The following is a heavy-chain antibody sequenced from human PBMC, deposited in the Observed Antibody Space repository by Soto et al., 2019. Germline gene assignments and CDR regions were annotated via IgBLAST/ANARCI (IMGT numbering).Heavy chain of an antibody. D-gene: IGHD6-19*01. CDR2: ISAYNGNT. CDR3: AREDDGSGWFMRSDYSYYGMDV. CDR1: GYTFTSYG. Sequence: ASVKVSCKASGYTFTSYGISWVRQAPGQGLEWMGWISAYNGNTNYAQKLKGRFTMPTDTPTSKAYMELGSLRSDDTAVFYWAREDDGSGWFMRSDYSYYGMDVWGQGTRVTVSS. V-gene: IGHV1-18*01. J-gene: IGHJ6*02.